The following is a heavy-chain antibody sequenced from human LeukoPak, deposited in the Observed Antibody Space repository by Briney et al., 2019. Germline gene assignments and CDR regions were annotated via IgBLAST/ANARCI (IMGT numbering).Heavy chain of an antibody. J-gene: IGHJ1*01. D-gene: IGHD3-22*01. CDR2: ISYDGSNK. CDR3: AKGDSSGYYGYFQH. V-gene: IGHV3-30*18. CDR1: GFTFSSYG. Sequence: GGSLRLSCAASGFTFSSYGMHWVRQAPGKGLEWVAVISYDGSNKYYADSVKGRFTISRDNSKNTLYLQMNSLRAEDTAVYYCAKGDSSGYYGYFQHWGQGTLVTVSS.